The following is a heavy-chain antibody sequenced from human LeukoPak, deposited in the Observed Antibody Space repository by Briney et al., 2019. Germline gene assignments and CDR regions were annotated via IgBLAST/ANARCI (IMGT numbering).Heavy chain of an antibody. J-gene: IGHJ6*03. D-gene: IGHD3-22*01. CDR3: TRGSIAYYYMDV. CDR1: DVSIFRSNW. Sequence: SETLSLTCDVSDVSIFRSNWWSWVRQPPGKGLFWIGQISPSGSTNYNPSLKSRVTISVDTSKNQFSLKLSSVTAADTAVYYCTRGSIAYYYMDVWGKGTTVTISS. CDR2: ISPSGST. V-gene: IGHV4-4*02.